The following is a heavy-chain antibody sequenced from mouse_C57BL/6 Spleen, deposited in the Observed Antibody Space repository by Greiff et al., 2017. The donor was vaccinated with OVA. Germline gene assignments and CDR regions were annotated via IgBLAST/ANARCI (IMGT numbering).Heavy chain of an antibody. CDR2: ISSGGDYI. J-gene: IGHJ4*01. V-gene: IGHV5-9-1*02. Sequence: EVHLVESGAGLVKPGGSLKLSCAASGFTFSSYAMSWVRQTPEKRLEWVAYISSGGDYIYYADTVKGRFTISRDNARNTLYLQMSSLKSEDTAMYYCTSYYGNYGYAMDYWGQGTSVTVSS. CDR3: TSYYGNYGYAMDY. CDR1: GFTFSSYA. D-gene: IGHD2-1*01.